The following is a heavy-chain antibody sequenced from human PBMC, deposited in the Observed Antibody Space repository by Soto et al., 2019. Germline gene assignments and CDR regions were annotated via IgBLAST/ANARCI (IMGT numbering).Heavy chain of an antibody. D-gene: IGHD2-21*02. CDR1: GCTFTSYY. J-gene: IGHJ4*02. V-gene: IGHV1-46*01. CDR3: AASTDCGGDCYSSLPGY. Sequence: GASVKVSCKASGCTFTSYYMHWVRQAPGQGLEWMGIINPSGGSTSYAQKFQGRVTMTRDTSTSTVYMELSSLRSEDTAVYYCAASTDCGGDCYSSLPGYWGQGTLVTVSS. CDR2: INPSGGST.